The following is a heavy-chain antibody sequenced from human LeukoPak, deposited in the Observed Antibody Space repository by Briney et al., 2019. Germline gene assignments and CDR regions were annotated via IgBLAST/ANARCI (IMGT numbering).Heavy chain of an antibody. D-gene: IGHD4-17*01. CDR1: GFTFGDYA. Sequence: GGSLRLSCTESGFTFGDYALSWVRQAPGMGLEWVGFMRSKGYGGTTKYAASVEGRFTISRDDSKSIAYLQMNSVKTEDTAVYYCTRSVTNVYLDYWGQGTLVTVSS. V-gene: IGHV3-49*04. J-gene: IGHJ4*02. CDR2: MRSKGYGGTT. CDR3: TRSVTNVYLDY.